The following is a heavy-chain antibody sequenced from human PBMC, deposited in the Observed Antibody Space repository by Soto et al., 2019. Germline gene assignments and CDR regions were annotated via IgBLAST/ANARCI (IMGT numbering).Heavy chain of an antibody. V-gene: IGHV1-69*13. CDR3: SRDVSSDTTGFRGYDL. J-gene: IGHJ4*02. CDR1: GGTVSSYA. Sequence: GASVKVSCKASGGTVSSYAITWVRQAPGKGLEWMGVFIPIFVSAHYAPKFQGRITITADESTSTAYMELSGLTSEDTAIYYCSRDVSSDTTGFRGYDLWGQGTQVTFSS. CDR2: FIPIFVSA. D-gene: IGHD3-10*01.